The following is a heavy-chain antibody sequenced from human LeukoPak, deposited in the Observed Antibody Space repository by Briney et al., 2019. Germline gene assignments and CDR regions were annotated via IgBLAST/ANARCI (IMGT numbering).Heavy chain of an antibody. CDR1: GGSFSGYY. J-gene: IGHJ3*02. CDR3: ARDAVGATSGRAFDI. CDR2: IYTSGST. V-gene: IGHV4-4*07. Sequence: PSETLSLTCAVYGGSFSGYYWSWIRQPPRKGLEWIGRIYTSGSTNYNPSLKSRVTMSVDTSKNQFSLKLSSVTAADTAVYYCARDAVGATSGRAFDIWGQGTMVTVSS. D-gene: IGHD1-26*01.